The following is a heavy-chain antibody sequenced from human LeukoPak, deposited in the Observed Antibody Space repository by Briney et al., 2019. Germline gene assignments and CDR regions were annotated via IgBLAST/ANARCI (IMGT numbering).Heavy chain of an antibody. Sequence: PGGSLRLSCAASGFPFSNFWMHWVRQAPGKGLEYVSGISSTGGSTTFANTVKDRFTISRDNSKNTLYLQMGSLRAEDMAVYYCARGSGTHYYHYSMDVWGQGTTVTVSS. J-gene: IGHJ6*02. CDR3: ARGSGTHYYHYSMDV. D-gene: IGHD3-10*01. V-gene: IGHV3-64*01. CDR2: ISSTGGST. CDR1: GFPFSNFW.